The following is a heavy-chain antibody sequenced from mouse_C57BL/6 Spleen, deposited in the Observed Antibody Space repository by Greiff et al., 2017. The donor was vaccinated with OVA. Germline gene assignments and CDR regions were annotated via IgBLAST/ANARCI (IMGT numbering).Heavy chain of an antibody. CDR2: IRLKSDNYAT. J-gene: IGHJ3*01. D-gene: IGHD1-1*01. Sequence: EVKLVESGGGLVQPGGSMKLSCVASGFTFSNYWMNWVRQSPEKGLEWVAQIRLKSDNYATHYAESVKGRFTISRDDSKSSVYLQMNNLRAEDTGIYYCTAPSYYYGPFAYWGQGTLVTVSA. CDR1: GFTFSNYW. CDR3: TAPSYYYGPFAY. V-gene: IGHV6-3*01.